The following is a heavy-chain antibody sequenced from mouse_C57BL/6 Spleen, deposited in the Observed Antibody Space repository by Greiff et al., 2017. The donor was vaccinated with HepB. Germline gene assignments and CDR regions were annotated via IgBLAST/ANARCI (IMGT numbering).Heavy chain of an antibody. CDR1: GFNIKDYY. CDR2: IDPEDGET. D-gene: IGHD1-1*01. CDR3: ASRDYYGSSYAYYFDY. V-gene: IGHV14-2*01. Sequence: EVQLQQSGAELVKPGASVKLSCTASGFNIKDYYMHWVKQRTEQGLEWIGRIDPEDGETKYAPKFQGKATITADTSSNTAYLQLSSLTSEDTAVYYCASRDYYGSSYAYYFDYRGQGTTLTVSS. J-gene: IGHJ2*01.